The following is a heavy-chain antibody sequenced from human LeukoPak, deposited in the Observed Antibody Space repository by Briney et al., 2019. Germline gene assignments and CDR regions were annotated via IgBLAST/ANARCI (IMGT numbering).Heavy chain of an antibody. CDR2: IASKTDGGAT. V-gene: IGHV3-15*07. D-gene: IGHD3-10*01. CDR3: TTGIRGD. J-gene: IGHJ4*02. Sequence: GGSLRLSCSASGLTVTNAWMNWVHQAPGEGLDWVGRIASKTDGGATDYAAPVKGRFTISRDDSKNTLNLQMNSLKTEDTAVYYCTTGIRGDWGQGTLVTVSS. CDR1: GLTVTNAW.